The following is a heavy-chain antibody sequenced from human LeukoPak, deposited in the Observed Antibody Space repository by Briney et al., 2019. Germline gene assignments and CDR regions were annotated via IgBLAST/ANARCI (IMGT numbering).Heavy chain of an antibody. CDR3: AIYGSGSPEDY. CDR1: GFIFSSYG. D-gene: IGHD3-10*01. Sequence: PGRSLRLSCAASGFIFSSYGMHWVRQAPGKGLEGVAVIWYDGSNKYYANSVKGRFTISRDNSKNTLYLQMNSLRAEDTAVYYCAIYGSGSPEDYWGQGTLVTVSS. CDR2: IWYDGSNK. V-gene: IGHV3-33*01. J-gene: IGHJ4*02.